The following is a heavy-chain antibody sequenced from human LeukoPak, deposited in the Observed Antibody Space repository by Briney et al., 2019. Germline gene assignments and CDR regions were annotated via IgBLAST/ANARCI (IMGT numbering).Heavy chain of an antibody. J-gene: IGHJ6*02. D-gene: IGHD1-26*01. CDR3: ARGWEPRDYYYGMDV. Sequence: NPSETLSLTCTVSGASISYYCWSWIRQPPGKGLEWISYLYNGGSTNYNPSLKSRATISVDTSKNQFSLNLRSVTAADTAVYYCARGWEPRDYYYGMDVWGQGTTVIVSS. CDR2: LYNGGST. CDR1: GASISYYC. V-gene: IGHV4-59*01.